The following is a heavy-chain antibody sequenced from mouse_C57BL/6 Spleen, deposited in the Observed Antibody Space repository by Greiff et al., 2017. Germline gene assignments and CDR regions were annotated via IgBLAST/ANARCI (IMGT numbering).Heavy chain of an antibody. Sequence: EVQLVESGEGLVKPGGSLKLSCAASGFTFSSYAMSWVRQTPEKRLEWVAYISSGGDYIYYADTVKGRFTISRDNARNTLYLQRSSLKSEDTAMYYCTRVGGIYYGNDEGYFDVWGTGTTVTVSS. CDR1: GFTFSSYA. CDR3: TRVGGIYYGNDEGYFDV. J-gene: IGHJ1*03. V-gene: IGHV5-9-1*02. D-gene: IGHD2-2*01. CDR2: ISSGGDYI.